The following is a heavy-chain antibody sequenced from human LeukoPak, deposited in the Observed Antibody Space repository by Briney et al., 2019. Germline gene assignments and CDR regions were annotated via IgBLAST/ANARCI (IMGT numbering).Heavy chain of an antibody. D-gene: IGHD6-19*01. J-gene: IGHJ4*02. CDR2: IGTAGDT. Sequence: GGSLRLSCAASGFTFSSYDMHWVRQATGKGLEWVSAIGTAGDTYYPGSVKGRFTISRENAKNSLYLQMNSLRAEDTAVYYCAKIPSYSSGWYYFDYWGQGALVTVSS. CDR1: GFTFSSYD. V-gene: IGHV3-13*01. CDR3: AKIPSYSSGWYYFDY.